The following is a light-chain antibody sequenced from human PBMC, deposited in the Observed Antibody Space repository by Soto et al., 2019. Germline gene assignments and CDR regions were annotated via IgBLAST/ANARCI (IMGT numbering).Light chain of an antibody. CDR3: QSYDSSLSGWL. V-gene: IGLV1-40*01. J-gene: IGLJ3*02. Sequence: QSVLTQPPSVSGAPGQRVTISCTGSSSNIGAGYNVHWYQQVPGTDPKLLIYGDSNRPSGVPDRFSGSKSGTSASLAITGLQAEYEADYYCQSYDSSLSGWLFGGGTKLTVL. CDR2: GDS. CDR1: SSNIGAGYN.